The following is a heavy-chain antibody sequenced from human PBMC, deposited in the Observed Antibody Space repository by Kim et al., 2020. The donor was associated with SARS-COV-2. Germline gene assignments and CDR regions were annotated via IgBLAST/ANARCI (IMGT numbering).Heavy chain of an antibody. CDR3: AGYSRTYGWFDP. V-gene: IGHV4-39*01. D-gene: IGHD2-8*01. CDR1: GGSISSSSYL. Sequence: SETLSLTCILSGGSISSSSYLWAWIRQPPGKGLEWIGSISHSGSTYHNMSLTSRITIPVDTSKNQFSLKLSSVTAADTAVYYCAGYSRTYGWFDPWGQGTLVTVSS. J-gene: IGHJ5*02. CDR2: ISHSGST.